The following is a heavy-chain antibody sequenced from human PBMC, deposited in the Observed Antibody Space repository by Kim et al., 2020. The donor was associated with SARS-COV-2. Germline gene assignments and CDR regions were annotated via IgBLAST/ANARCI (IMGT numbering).Heavy chain of an antibody. Sequence: GGSLRLSCAASGFTFSSYSMNWVRQAPGKGLEWVSSISSSSSYIYYADSVKGRFTISRDNAKNSLYLQMNSLRAEDTAVYYCARWGIAVAGTDFDYWGQGTLVTVSS. D-gene: IGHD6-19*01. J-gene: IGHJ4*02. CDR3: ARWGIAVAGTDFDY. V-gene: IGHV3-21*01. CDR1: GFTFSSYS. CDR2: ISSSSSYI.